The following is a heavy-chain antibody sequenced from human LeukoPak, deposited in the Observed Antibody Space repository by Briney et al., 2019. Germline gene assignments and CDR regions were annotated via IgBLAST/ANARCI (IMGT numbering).Heavy chain of an antibody. Sequence: QPGGSLRLSCAASGFTFSSYAMSWVRQAPGKGLEWASAISGSGGSTYYADSVKGRFTISRDNSKNTLYLQMNSLRAEDTAVYYCATPVGQQLVEDWFDPWGQGTLVTVSS. V-gene: IGHV3-23*01. CDR1: GFTFSSYA. J-gene: IGHJ5*02. CDR2: ISGSGGST. D-gene: IGHD6-13*01. CDR3: ATPVGQQLVEDWFDP.